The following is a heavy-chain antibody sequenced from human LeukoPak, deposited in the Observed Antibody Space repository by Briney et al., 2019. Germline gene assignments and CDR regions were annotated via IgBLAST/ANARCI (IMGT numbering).Heavy chain of an antibody. CDR1: GYTFTSYA. CDR2: INTNTGDP. J-gene: IGHJ4*02. D-gene: IGHD3-10*01. CDR3: ARAWPNRFGELFLFDY. V-gene: IGHV7-4-1*02. Sequence: ASVKVSCKASGYTFTSYAMNWVRQAPGQGLEWMGWINTNTGDPTYAQGFTGRFVFSLDTSVSTAYLQISSLKAEDTAVYYCARAWPNRFGELFLFDYWGQGTLVTVSS.